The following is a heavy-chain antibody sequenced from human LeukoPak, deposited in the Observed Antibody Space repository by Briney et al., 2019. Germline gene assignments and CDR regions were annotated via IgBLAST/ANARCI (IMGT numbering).Heavy chain of an antibody. J-gene: IGHJ6*02. CDR1: GYTFTSYG. V-gene: IGHV1-18*01. CDR3: ARDHRLMVRGVITRYYYGMDV. D-gene: IGHD3-10*01. Sequence: ASVKVSCKASGYTFTSYGISWVRQAPGQGLEWMGWISAYNGNTNYAQKLQGRVTMTTDTSTSTAYMELRSLRSDDTAVYYCARDHRLMVRGVITRYYYGMDVWGQGTTVTVPS. CDR2: ISAYNGNT.